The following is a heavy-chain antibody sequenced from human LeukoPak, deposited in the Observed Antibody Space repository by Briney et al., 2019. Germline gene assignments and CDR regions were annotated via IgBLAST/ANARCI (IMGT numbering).Heavy chain of an antibody. J-gene: IGHJ4*02. Sequence: GGALRLSLAASGFPLSSYSMNWGRQAPGKGLEWVSYISSFSGTINYADSVKGRFTISRDNAKNSLYLQMNSLRAEDTAVYYCARDRGGVGYWGQGTLVTVSS. CDR1: GFPLSSYS. V-gene: IGHV3-48*01. CDR3: ARDRGGVGY. CDR2: ISSFSGTI. D-gene: IGHD3-16*01.